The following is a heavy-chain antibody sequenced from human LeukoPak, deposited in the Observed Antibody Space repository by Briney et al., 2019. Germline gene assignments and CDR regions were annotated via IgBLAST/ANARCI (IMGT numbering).Heavy chain of an antibody. V-gene: IGHV1-46*01. CDR1: GYTFTSYG. CDR3: VRDLLAGYDY. J-gene: IGHJ4*02. CDR2: INPTGGDT. Sequence: ASVKVSCKASGYTFTSYGISWVRQAPGQGLEWMGVINPTGGDTSYAQQFQGRVTMTRDTSTSTVYMELSSLRFEDTAVYYCVRDLLAGYDYWGQGTLVTVSS. D-gene: IGHD1-26*01.